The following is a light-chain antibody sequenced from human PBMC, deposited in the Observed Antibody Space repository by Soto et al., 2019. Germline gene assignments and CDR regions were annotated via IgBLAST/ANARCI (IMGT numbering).Light chain of an antibody. CDR2: GTS. Sequence: EIVLTHSPCTLSFSPGERDALSCRASQIVSSTYLAWYQQKPGQAHRLLIYGTSSRATGIPDRFSGSGSGTDFSLTISGLEPEDFAVYSCQQYGSSPTFGGGTKVDIK. V-gene: IGKV3-20*01. CDR3: QQYGSSPT. J-gene: IGKJ4*01. CDR1: QIVSSTY.